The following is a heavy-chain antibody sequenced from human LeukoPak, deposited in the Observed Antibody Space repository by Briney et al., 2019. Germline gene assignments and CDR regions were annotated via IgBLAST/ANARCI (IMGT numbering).Heavy chain of an antibody. Sequence: GRSLRLSCAASGFTFSSYGMHWVRQAPGKGLEWVAVIWYDGSNKYYADSVKGRFTISRDNSKNTLYLQMNSLRAEDTAVYYCARGSHYCGSGSPTYYYGMDVWGKGTTVTVSS. CDR2: IWYDGSNK. D-gene: IGHD3-10*01. J-gene: IGHJ6*04. CDR1: GFTFSSYG. CDR3: ARGSHYCGSGSPTYYYGMDV. V-gene: IGHV3-33*01.